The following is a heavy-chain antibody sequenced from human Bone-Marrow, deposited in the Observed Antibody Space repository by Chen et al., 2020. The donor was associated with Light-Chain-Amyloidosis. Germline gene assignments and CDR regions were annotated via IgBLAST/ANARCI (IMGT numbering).Heavy chain of an antibody. CDR3: AKDALLSVSYRETT. D-gene: IGHD3-16*01. J-gene: IGHJ5*02. CDR2: MSGNGATT. V-gene: IGHV3-23*01. CDR1: GFTVSHYA. Sequence: EVQLLESGGGLVQPGGSLRLSCAASGFTVSHYAMSWVRQAPGKGLELISAMSGNGATTFYADSVKGRFTISKDNSKNTLNLQMNSLRAEDSAVYYCAKDALLSVSYRETTWGQGTLVTVST.